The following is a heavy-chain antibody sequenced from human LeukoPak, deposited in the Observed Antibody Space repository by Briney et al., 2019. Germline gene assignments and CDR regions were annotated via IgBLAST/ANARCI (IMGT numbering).Heavy chain of an antibody. D-gene: IGHD2-15*01. V-gene: IGHV3-74*03. CDR2: ITPDGNAA. CDR3: TRSGYSNGYDY. J-gene: IGHJ4*02. CDR1: GFTFSGHW. Sequence: GGSLRLSCVASGFTFSGHWMHWVRQLPGKGLMAVSRITPDGNAAAYADSVKGRFTISRDNAKNTLYLEMNSLTAEDTALYHCTRSGYSNGYDYWGQGTLVTVSS.